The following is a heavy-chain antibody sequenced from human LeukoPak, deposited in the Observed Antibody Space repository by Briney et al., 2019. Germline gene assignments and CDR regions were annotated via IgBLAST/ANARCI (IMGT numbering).Heavy chain of an antibody. Sequence: SETLSLTCTVSGGSISSGDYYWSWIRQPPGKGLEWIGYIYYSGSTYYNPSLKSRVTISVDTSKNQFSLKLSSVTAADTAVYYCARSSPPYTAMGLEHFDYWGQGTLVTVSS. V-gene: IGHV4-30-4*01. CDR2: IYYSGST. D-gene: IGHD5-18*01. CDR3: ARSSPPYTAMGLEHFDY. J-gene: IGHJ4*02. CDR1: GGSISSGDYY.